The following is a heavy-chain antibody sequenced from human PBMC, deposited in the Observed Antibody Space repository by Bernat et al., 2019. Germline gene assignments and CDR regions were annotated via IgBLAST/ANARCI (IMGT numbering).Heavy chain of an antibody. CDR2: ISYDGSNK. Sequence: VQMVESGGVVVQPGGSLRLSCAASGFTFSSYAMHWVRQAPGKGLEWVAVISYDGSNKYYADSVKGRFTISRDNSKNTLYLQMNSLRAEDTAVYYCARDPLKLVYSYGYGVLDYWGQGTLVTVSS. V-gene: IGHV3-30-3*01. CDR1: GFTFSSYA. D-gene: IGHD5-18*01. J-gene: IGHJ4*02. CDR3: ARDPLKLVYSYGYGVLDY.